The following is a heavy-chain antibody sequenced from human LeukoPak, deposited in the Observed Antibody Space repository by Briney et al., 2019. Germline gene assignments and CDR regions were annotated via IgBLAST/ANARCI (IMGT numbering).Heavy chain of an antibody. CDR2: VSGSGGST. J-gene: IGHJ4*02. CDR3: AKDLDIVATITGN. D-gene: IGHD5-12*01. Sequence: GGSLRLSCAASGFTFSSYAMSWLRQAPGKGREWVSGVSGSGGSTYYADSVKGRFTISRDNSKNTLYLQMNSLRAEDTAVYYCAKDLDIVATITGNWGQGTLVTVSS. CDR1: GFTFSSYA. V-gene: IGHV3-23*01.